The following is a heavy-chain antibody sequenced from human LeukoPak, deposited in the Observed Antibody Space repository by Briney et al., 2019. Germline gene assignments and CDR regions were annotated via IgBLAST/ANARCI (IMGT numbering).Heavy chain of an antibody. D-gene: IGHD3-22*01. CDR1: GYSISSGYY. CDR3: AGAKGYYDSSGYYINWYFGL. Sequence: SETLSLTCTVSGYSISSGYYWGWIRQPPGKGREWIGSIYHSGSTYYNPSLKSRVTISVDTSKNQFSLKLSSVTAADTAVYYCAGAKGYYDSSGYYINWYFGLWGRGTLVTVSS. V-gene: IGHV4-38-2*02. J-gene: IGHJ2*01. CDR2: IYHSGST.